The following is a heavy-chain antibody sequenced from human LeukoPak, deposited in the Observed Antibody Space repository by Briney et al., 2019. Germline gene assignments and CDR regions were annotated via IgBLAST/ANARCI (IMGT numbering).Heavy chain of an antibody. Sequence: PSETLSLTCTVSGGSISSSSYYWGWIRQPPGKGLEWIGSIYYSGSTYYNPSLKSRVTISVDTSKNQFSLKLSSVTAADTAVYYCAREGAVAGWGSFDYWGQGTLVTVSS. J-gene: IGHJ4*02. V-gene: IGHV4-39*07. CDR2: IYYSGST. CDR3: AREGAVAGWGSFDY. D-gene: IGHD6-19*01. CDR1: GGSISSSSYY.